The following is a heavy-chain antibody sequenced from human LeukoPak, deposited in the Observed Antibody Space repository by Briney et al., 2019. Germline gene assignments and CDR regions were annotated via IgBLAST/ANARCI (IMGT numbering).Heavy chain of an antibody. CDR3: ARDLEQWLSMWYYFDY. V-gene: IGHV3-53*01. J-gene: IGHJ4*02. Sequence: GGSLRLSCTVSGFTVSSNSMSWVRQAPGKGLEWVSFIYSDNTHYSDSVKGRFTIPRDNSKNTLYLQMNSLRAEDTAVYYCARDLEQWLSMWYYFDYWGQGTLVTVSS. CDR2: IYSDNT. CDR1: GFTVSSNS. D-gene: IGHD6-19*01.